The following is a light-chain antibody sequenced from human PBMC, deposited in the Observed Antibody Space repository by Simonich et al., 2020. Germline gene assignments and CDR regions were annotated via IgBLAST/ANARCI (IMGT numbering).Light chain of an antibody. V-gene: IGKV4-1*01. CDR3: QQYYSTPYT. J-gene: IGKJ2*01. Sequence: DIVMTQSPDSLAVSLGERAPINCKSSQSVFYSSNNKNYLAWYQQKPGQPPTLLIYWASTREAGVPDRFSGSGSGTDFTLTISSLQAEDVAVYYCQQYYSTPYTFGQGTKLEIK. CDR1: QSVFYSSNNKNY. CDR2: WAS.